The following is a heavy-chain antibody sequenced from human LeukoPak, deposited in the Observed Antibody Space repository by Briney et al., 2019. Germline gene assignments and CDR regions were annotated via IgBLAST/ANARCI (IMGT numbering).Heavy chain of an antibody. CDR3: AKDEYYYDSSGYLFDY. CDR1: GFTFSIYA. D-gene: IGHD3-22*01. Sequence: GGSLRLSCAASGFTFSIYAMSWVRQAPGKGLEWVSGISGSGATTYYADSVRGRFTISRDNSKNTLYLQLNSLRAEDTAVYYCAKDEYYYDSSGYLFDYWGQGTLVTVSS. V-gene: IGHV3-23*01. CDR2: ISGSGATT. J-gene: IGHJ4*02.